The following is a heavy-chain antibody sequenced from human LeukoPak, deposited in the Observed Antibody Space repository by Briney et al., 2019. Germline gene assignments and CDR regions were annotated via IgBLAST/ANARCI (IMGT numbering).Heavy chain of an antibody. Sequence: GGSLRLSCAASGFTFNSYAMSWVRQAPGKGLEWVSAISGSGGSTYYADSVKGRFTISRDDSKNTLYLEMNSLKIEDTAVYHCTTERWDSSRHLYYFDYWGQGALVTVSS. V-gene: IGHV3-23*01. CDR1: GFTFNSYA. CDR2: ISGSGGST. CDR3: TTERWDSSRHLYYFDY. D-gene: IGHD6-13*01. J-gene: IGHJ4*02.